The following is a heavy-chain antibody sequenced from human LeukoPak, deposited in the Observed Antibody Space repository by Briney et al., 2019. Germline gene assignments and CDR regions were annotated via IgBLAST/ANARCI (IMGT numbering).Heavy chain of an antibody. CDR3: ARHGSWAGYDWFGP. Sequence: SDTLSLTRTGSGGSISSYYWSWIRQPPGKGLEGIGYIYTSGSTNYNPSLKSRVTISVDTSKNQFSLKLSSVTAADTAVYYCARHGSWAGYDWFGPSGQGTLVTVSS. D-gene: IGHD3-10*01. V-gene: IGHV4-4*09. J-gene: IGHJ5*02. CDR2: IYTSGST. CDR1: GGSISSYY.